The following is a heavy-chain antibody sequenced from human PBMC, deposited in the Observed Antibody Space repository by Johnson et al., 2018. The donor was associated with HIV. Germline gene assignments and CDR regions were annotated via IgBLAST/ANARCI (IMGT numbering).Heavy chain of an antibody. CDR1: GFTFSSYA. V-gene: IGHV3-30-3*01. D-gene: IGHD3-22*01. CDR2: ISYDGSNK. J-gene: IGHJ3*02. CDR3: ARSPPDYYDSRGAFDI. Sequence: QVQLVESGGGVVQPGRSLRLYCAASGFTFSSYAMHWVRQAPGKGLEWVAVISYDGSNKYYADSVKGRFTISRDNAKNTLYLQMNSLRAEDTAVYYCARSPPDYYDSRGAFDIWGRGTMVTVSS.